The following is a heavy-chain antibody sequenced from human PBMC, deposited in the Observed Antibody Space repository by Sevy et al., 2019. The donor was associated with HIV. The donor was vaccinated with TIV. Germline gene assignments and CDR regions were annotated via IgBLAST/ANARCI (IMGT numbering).Heavy chain of an antibody. CDR3: ARGNYDSSGQLDY. V-gene: IGHV1-69*13. Sequence: ASVKVSCKASGGTFSSYAISWVRQAPGQGLEWMGGIIPIFGTANYAQKFQGRVTITADESTSTAYMELSSLRSEDTAVYYCARGNYDSSGQLDYWGRGTLVTVSS. CDR1: GGTFSSYA. J-gene: IGHJ4*02. CDR2: IIPIFGTA. D-gene: IGHD3-22*01.